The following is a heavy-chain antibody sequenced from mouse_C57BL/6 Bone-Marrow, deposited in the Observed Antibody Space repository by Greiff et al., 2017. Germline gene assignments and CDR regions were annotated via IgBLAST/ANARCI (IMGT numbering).Heavy chain of an antibody. Sequence: EVKLVESGPGLVKPSQSLSLTCSVTGYSITSGYYWNWIRQFPGNKLEWMGYISYDGSNNYNPSLKNRISIHRDTSKNQFFRKLNSVTTEDTATYDCARDYYYGSSYGYWGQGTTRTVSS. CDR1: GYSITSGYY. D-gene: IGHD1-1*01. J-gene: IGHJ2*01. V-gene: IGHV3-6*01. CDR3: ARDYYYGSSYGY. CDR2: ISYDGSN.